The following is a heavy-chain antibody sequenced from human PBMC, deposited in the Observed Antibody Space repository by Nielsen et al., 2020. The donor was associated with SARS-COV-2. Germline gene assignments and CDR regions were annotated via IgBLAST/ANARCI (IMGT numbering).Heavy chain of an antibody. CDR1: GFTFDDYA. CDR3: AKMGSRLGYGVDV. Sequence: SLKISCAASGFTFDDYATHWVRQAPGKGLEWVSGISWNSGSIGYADSVKGRFTISRDNAKNSLFLQMNSLRVEDTALYYCAKMGSRLGYGVDVWGQGTTVTVSS. CDR2: ISWNSGSI. V-gene: IGHV3-9*01. J-gene: IGHJ6*02. D-gene: IGHD3-16*01.